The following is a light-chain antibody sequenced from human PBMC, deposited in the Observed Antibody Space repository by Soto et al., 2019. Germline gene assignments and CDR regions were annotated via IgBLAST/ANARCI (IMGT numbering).Light chain of an antibody. V-gene: IGKV3-20*01. CDR3: HQYDSWT. CDR2: GAS. J-gene: IGKJ1*01. CDR1: QSVSSD. Sequence: EIVLTQSPATLSLSPGERATLSCRASQSVSSDFAWYQQKPGQAPRLLIYGASSRATGIPDRFSGSGSGTDFTLTISRLEPEDFAVYYCHQYDSWTFGQGTKVDIK.